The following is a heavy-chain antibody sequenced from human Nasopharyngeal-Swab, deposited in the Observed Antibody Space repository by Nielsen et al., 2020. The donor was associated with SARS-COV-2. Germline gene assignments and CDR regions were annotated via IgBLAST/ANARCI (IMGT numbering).Heavy chain of an antibody. CDR2: ISSSGSTI. V-gene: IGHV3-11*04. CDR1: GFTFSDYY. Sequence: GGSLRLSCAASGFTFSDYYMSWIRQAPGKGLAWVSYISSSGSTIYYADSVKGRFTISRDNAKNSLYLQMNSLRAEDTAVYYCARDAIVVVPAATYYYYGRDVWGQGTTVTVSS. D-gene: IGHD2-2*01. J-gene: IGHJ6*02. CDR3: ARDAIVVVPAATYYYYGRDV.